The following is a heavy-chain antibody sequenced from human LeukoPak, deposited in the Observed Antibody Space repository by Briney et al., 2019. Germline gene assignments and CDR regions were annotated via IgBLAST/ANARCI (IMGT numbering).Heavy chain of an antibody. CDR3: AGGSITVVPAFDI. CDR2: IYYSGST. V-gene: IGHV4-59*12. J-gene: IGHJ3*02. CDR1: GGSISTYY. Sequence: SETLSLTCTLSGGSISTYYWSWIRQPPGKGLEWIAYIYYSGSTHYNPSLKSRGTISVDTSKNQFSLKLSSVTAADTAVYYCAGGSITVVPAFDIWGQGTMVTVSS. D-gene: IGHD3-10*01.